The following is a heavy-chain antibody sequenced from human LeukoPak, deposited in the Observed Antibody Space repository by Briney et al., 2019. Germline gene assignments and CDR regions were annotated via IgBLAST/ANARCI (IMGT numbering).Heavy chain of an antibody. V-gene: IGHV3-30*18. J-gene: IGHJ4*02. CDR3: AKSRIRGYCSGGSCYPIDY. CDR1: GFTFSSYG. Sequence: SGGGVVQPGRSLRLSCAASGFTFSSYGMHWVRQAPGKGLGWVAVISYDVNNKYYADSVKGRFTISRDNSKNTLYLQMNSLRAEDAAVYYCAKSRIRGYCSGGSCYPIDYWGQGTLVTVSS. CDR2: ISYDVNNK. D-gene: IGHD2-15*01.